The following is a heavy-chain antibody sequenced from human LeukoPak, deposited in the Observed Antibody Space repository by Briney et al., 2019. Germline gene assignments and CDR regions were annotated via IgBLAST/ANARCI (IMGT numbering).Heavy chain of an antibody. CDR2: ISSSSSYI. CDR1: GFTFSSYS. Sequence: GGSLRLSRAASGFTFSSYSMSWVRQAPGKGLEWVSSISSSSSYIYYADSVKGRFTISRDNAKNSLYLQMNSLRAEDTAVYYCARAHCSGGSCYGLLVAFDIWGQGTMVTVSS. CDR3: ARAHCSGGSCYGLLVAFDI. J-gene: IGHJ3*02. V-gene: IGHV3-21*01. D-gene: IGHD2-15*01.